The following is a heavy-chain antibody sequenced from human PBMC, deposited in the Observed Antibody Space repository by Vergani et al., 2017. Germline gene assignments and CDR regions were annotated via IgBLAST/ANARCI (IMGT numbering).Heavy chain of an antibody. CDR2: IYSGGST. D-gene: IGHD4/OR15-4a*01. Sequence: QVQLVESGGGVVQPGRSLRLSCAASGFTFSSYGMHWVRQAPGKGLEWVAVIYSGGSTYYADSVKGRFTISRDNSKNTLYLQMNSLRAEDTAVYYCASESLTPPYYYYYGMDVWGQGTTVTVSS. J-gene: IGHJ6*02. CDR3: ASESLTPPYYYYYGMDV. CDR1: GFTFSSYG. V-gene: IGHV3-NL1*01.